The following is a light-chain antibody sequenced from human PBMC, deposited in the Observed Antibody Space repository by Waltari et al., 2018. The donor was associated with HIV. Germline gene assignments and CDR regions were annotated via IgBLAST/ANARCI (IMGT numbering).Light chain of an antibody. Sequence: SYKLTHTPSVSVSPGQTARINCPRGSRPKQYSSWYRQKPGQAHLLFTYKDIERPSGIPERISGSRSGTGVTLTISGVQAEDEGDYYCQSTDHDGTWVFGGGTKLTVL. CDR2: KDI. CDR1: SRPKQY. CDR3: QSTDHDGTWV. J-gene: IGLJ3*02. V-gene: IGLV3-25*03.